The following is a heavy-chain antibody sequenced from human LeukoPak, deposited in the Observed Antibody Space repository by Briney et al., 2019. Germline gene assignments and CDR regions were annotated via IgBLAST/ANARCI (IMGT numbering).Heavy chain of an antibody. CDR1: GFTFSNYN. J-gene: IGHJ4*02. Sequence: PGGSLRLSCTASGFTFSNYNMNWVRQAPGKGLEWVSFISTSSSYIYYADSVKGRFTISRHNAKNSLYLQMNGLRAEDTAVYYCARDNYGSGSYSWSKRLDYWGQGTLLTVSS. CDR2: ISTSSSYI. D-gene: IGHD3-10*01. V-gene: IGHV3-21*01. CDR3: ARDNYGSGSYSWSKRLDY.